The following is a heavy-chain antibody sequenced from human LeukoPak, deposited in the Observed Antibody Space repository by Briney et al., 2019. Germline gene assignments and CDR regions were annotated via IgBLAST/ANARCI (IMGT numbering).Heavy chain of an antibody. J-gene: IGHJ6*02. D-gene: IGHD6-13*01. Sequence: GESLKISCKGSGYSFTSYWIGWVRQMPGKGLEWMGIIYPGDSDTRYSPSFQGQVTISADKSISTAYLQWSSLKASDTAMYYCARLGGAASYYYYGMDVWGQGTTVTGSS. V-gene: IGHV5-51*01. CDR1: GYSFTSYW. CDR3: ARLGGAASYYYYGMDV. CDR2: IYPGDSDT.